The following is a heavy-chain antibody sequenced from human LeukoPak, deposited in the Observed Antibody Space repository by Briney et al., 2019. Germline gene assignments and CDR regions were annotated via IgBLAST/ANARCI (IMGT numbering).Heavy chain of an antibody. CDR2: ISYDGSNK. V-gene: IGHV3-30*18. D-gene: IGHD3-10*01. Sequence: GSLRLSCAASGFTFSSYGMHWVRQAPGKGLEWVAVISYDGSNKYYADSVKGRFTISRDNSKNTLYLQMNSLRAEDTAVYYCAKERYYYGSGTNFDYWGQGTLVTVSS. CDR3: AKERYYYGSGTNFDY. J-gene: IGHJ4*02. CDR1: GFTFSSYG.